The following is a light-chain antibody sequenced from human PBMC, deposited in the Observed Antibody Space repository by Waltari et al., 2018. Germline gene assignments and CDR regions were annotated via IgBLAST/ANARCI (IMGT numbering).Light chain of an antibody. J-gene: IGKJ4*01. CDR1: QSVSSY. V-gene: IGKV3-11*01. CDR3: QQRSNWRT. Sequence: EIVLTQSPATLSLSPGERATLSCRASQSVSSYLAWYQQKPGQAPRLLIYDASNRATGIPARFSGSGSGTDVTLTISSLEPEDCAVYYCQQRSNWRTFGGGTKVEIK. CDR2: DAS.